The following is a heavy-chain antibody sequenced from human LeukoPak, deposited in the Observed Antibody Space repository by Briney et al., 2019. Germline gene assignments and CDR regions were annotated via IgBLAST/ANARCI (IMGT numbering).Heavy chain of an antibody. Sequence: GESLKISCKGSGNSFSNYWIGWVRQMPGKGLEWMGIIYPGDSNTRYSPSFQGQVTISVDKSITTAYLQWSSLKASDTAMYYCARRDSSTWYYFDFWGQGTQVTVSS. J-gene: IGHJ4*02. CDR2: IYPGDSNT. CDR3: ARRDSSTWYYFDF. CDR1: GNSFSNYW. V-gene: IGHV5-51*01. D-gene: IGHD6-13*01.